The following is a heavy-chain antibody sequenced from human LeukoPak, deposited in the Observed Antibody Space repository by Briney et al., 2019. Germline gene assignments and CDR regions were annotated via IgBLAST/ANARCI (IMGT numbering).Heavy chain of an antibody. CDR3: ARWGDGGSSSLLSGNPDY. J-gene: IGHJ4*02. D-gene: IGHD6-6*01. CDR1: GGSISSFY. CDR2: ISYSGST. Sequence: PSETLSLTCTVSGGSISSFYWSWIRQPPGKGLEWIGYISYSGSTTYNPSLKSRVTISLETSNNQFSLKLSSVTAADTAVYYCARWGDGGSSSLLSGNPDYWGQGTLVTISS. V-gene: IGHV4-59*01.